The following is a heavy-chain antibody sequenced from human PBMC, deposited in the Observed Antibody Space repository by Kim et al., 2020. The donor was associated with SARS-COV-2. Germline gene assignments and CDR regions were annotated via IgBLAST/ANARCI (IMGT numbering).Heavy chain of an antibody. Sequence: SETLSLTCAVYGGSFSGYYWSWIRQPPGKGLEWIGEINHSGSTNYNPSLKSRVTISVDTSKNQFSLKLSSVTAADTAVYYCARDHRGDGGSCYFNYWGQGTLVTVSS. CDR1: GGSFSGYY. D-gene: IGHD2-15*01. V-gene: IGHV4-34*01. CDR2: INHSGST. J-gene: IGHJ4*02. CDR3: ARDHRGDGGSCYFNY.